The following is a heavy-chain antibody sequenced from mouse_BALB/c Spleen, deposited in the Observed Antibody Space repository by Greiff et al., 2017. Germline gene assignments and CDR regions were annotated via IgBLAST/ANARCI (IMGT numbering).Heavy chain of an antibody. CDR2: IWGGGST. J-gene: IGHJ4*01. CDR3: AKHHDYDVYYAMDY. Sequence: VMLVESGPGLVAPSQSLSITCTVSGFSLTDYGVSWIRQPPGKGLEWLGVIWGGGSTYYNSALKSRLSISKDNSKSQVFLKMNSLQTDDTAMYYCAKHHDYDVYYAMDYWGQGTSVTVSS. CDR1: GFSLTDYG. V-gene: IGHV2-6-5*01. D-gene: IGHD2-4*01.